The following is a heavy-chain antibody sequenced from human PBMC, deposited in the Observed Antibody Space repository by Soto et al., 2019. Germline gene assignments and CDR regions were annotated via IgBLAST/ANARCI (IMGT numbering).Heavy chain of an antibody. CDR2: IYNNGNT. CDR3: ANLAVGAAVVSSTY. D-gene: IGHD1-26*01. Sequence: PSETLSLTCNVSGGSVSSVKYFWSWIRQPPGKGLEWIAYIYNNGNTNYNPSLKSRATISVDTSKNQCSLKLTSVTAADSAVYYCANLAVGAAVVSSTYWGQGTLVTVSS. V-gene: IGHV4-61*01. CDR1: GGSVSSVKYF. J-gene: IGHJ4*02.